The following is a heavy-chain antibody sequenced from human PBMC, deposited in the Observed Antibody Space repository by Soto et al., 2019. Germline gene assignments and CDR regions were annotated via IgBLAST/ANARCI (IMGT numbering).Heavy chain of an antibody. CDR2: ISAYNGNT. CDR1: GYTFTSYG. J-gene: IGHJ6*03. V-gene: IGHV1-18*01. D-gene: IGHD2-15*01. Sequence: GASVKVSCKASGYTFTSYGISWVRQAPGQGLEWMGWISAYNGNTNYVQKLQGRVTMTTDTSTSTAYMELGSLRSDDTAVYYCARVPHCSGGSCYGYYYYYYMDVWGKGTTVTVSS. CDR3: ARVPHCSGGSCYGYYYYYYMDV.